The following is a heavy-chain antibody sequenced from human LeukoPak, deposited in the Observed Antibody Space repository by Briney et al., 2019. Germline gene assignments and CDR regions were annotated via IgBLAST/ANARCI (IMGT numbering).Heavy chain of an antibody. D-gene: IGHD1-26*01. Sequence: GSLRLSCAASGFTFSSYWMSWVRQAPGKGLEWVANIKQGGSEKYYVDSVKGRFTISRDNAKNSLYLQMNSLRAEDTAVYYCARDSGSYYAFDYWGQGTLVTVSS. CDR2: IKQGGSEK. CDR3: ARDSGSYYAFDY. V-gene: IGHV3-7*01. J-gene: IGHJ4*02. CDR1: GFTFSSYW.